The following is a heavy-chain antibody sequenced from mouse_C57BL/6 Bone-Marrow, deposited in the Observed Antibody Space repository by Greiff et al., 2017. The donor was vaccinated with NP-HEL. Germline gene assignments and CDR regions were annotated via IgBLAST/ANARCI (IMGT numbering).Heavy chain of an antibody. Sequence: EVMLVESGGGLVQPGGSLKLSCAASGFTFSDYYMYWVRQTPEKRLEWVAYISNGGGSTYYPDTVKGRFTISRDNAKNTLYLQMSRLKSEDTAMYYCARFDLYYFDYWGQGTTLTVSS. D-gene: IGHD2-4*01. J-gene: IGHJ2*01. CDR2: ISNGGGST. CDR3: ARFDLYYFDY. V-gene: IGHV5-12*01. CDR1: GFTFSDYY.